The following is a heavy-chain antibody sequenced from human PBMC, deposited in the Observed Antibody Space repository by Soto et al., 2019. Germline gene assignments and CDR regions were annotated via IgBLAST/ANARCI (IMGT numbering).Heavy chain of an antibody. CDR2: ISTSSTYI. CDR1: GFTFSSYS. Sequence: GGSLRLSCAASGFTFSSYSMNWVRQAPGKGLEWVSSISTSSTYIYYADSVKGRFTISRDNAKNSLYLQMNSLRAEDTAVYYCARYCSDGSYYSAFDYWGQGTLVTVSS. J-gene: IGHJ4*02. D-gene: IGHD2-15*01. CDR3: ARYCSDGSYYSAFDY. V-gene: IGHV3-21*01.